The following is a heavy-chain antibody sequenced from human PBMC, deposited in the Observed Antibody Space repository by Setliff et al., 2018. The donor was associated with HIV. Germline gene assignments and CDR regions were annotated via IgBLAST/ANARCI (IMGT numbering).Heavy chain of an antibody. V-gene: IGHV7-4-1*02. CDR1: GYVFTTYV. CDR3: ARDYNYASGTYNWFDP. D-gene: IGHD3-10*01. CDR2: INANTGNP. Sequence: ASVKVSCKASGYVFTTYVINWVRQAPGRGLELMGWINANTGNPRYAPGFTGRLVFSLDTSATTAHLQINGLKTDDTAVYYCARDYNYASGTYNWFDPWGQGTLVTVSS. J-gene: IGHJ5*02.